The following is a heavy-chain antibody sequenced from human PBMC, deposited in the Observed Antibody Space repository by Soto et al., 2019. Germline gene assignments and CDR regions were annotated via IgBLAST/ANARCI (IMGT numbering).Heavy chain of an antibody. D-gene: IGHD2-21*02. V-gene: IGHV3-30*18. CDR3: AKEPVVTAPGYYYGMAV. CDR1: GFTFSSYG. J-gene: IGHJ6*02. Sequence: SLRLSCAASGFTFSSYGMHWVRQAPGKGLEWVAVISYDGSNKYYADSVKGRFTISRDNSKNTLYLQMNSLRAEDTAVYYCAKEPVVTAPGYYYGMAVWGQGTTVTVSS. CDR2: ISYDGSNK.